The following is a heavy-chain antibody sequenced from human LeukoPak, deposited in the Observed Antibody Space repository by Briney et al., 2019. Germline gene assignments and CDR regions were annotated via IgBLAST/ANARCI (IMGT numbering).Heavy chain of an antibody. J-gene: IGHJ6*02. V-gene: IGHV3-23*01. CDR2: ISGSGGAT. D-gene: IGHD3-10*01. CDR3: AKVAYYYGSGSRYYYFGMDV. CDR1: GFTFSSYA. Sequence: GGSLRLSCAASGFTFSSYAMSWFRQAPGKGLEWVSAISGSGGATYYADSVQGRLTISRDNSKNTLYLQMNSLRAEDTAVYYCAKVAYYYGSGSRYYYFGMDVWGQGTTVTVSS.